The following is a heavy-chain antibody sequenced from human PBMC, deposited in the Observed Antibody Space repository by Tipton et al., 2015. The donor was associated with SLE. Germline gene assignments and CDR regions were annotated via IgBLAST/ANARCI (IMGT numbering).Heavy chain of an antibody. Sequence: QLVQSGAEVKKPGESLKISCKGSGYSFTSYWIGWVRQMPGKGLEWMGIIYPGDSDTRYSPSFQGQVTISADKSISTAYLQWSSLKASDTAMYYCAGSNMITFEGVISDAFDIWGQGTMVTVSS. CDR2: IYPGDSDT. CDR1: GYSFTSYW. CDR3: AGSNMITFEGVISDAFDI. D-gene: IGHD3-16*02. J-gene: IGHJ3*02. V-gene: IGHV5-51*01.